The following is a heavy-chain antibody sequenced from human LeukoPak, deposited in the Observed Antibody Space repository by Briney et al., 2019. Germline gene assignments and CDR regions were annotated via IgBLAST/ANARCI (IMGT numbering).Heavy chain of an antibody. J-gene: IGHJ4*02. V-gene: IGHV3-30*03. CDR3: ARDRSSSWSFDY. Sequence: PGGSLRLSCAASGFTFSSYGMHWVRQAPAKGLEWVAVISHDGSNKFYADSVKGRFTISRDNSKNTLHLQMNSLRGEDTAVYYCARDRSSSWSFDYWGQGTLVTVSS. CDR2: ISHDGSNK. CDR1: GFTFSSYG. D-gene: IGHD6-13*01.